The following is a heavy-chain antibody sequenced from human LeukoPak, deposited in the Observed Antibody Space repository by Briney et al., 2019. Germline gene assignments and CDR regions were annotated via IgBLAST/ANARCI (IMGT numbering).Heavy chain of an antibody. CDR2: ISGSGGST. D-gene: IGHD3-22*01. CDR3: AKDGRRGYYYDSSGYPHGAFDI. J-gene: IGHJ3*02. V-gene: IGHV3-23*01. Sequence: GGSLRLSCAASGFTFSSYAMSWVRQAPGKGLEWVSAISGSGGSTYYADYVKGRFTISRDNSKNTLYLQMNSLRAEDTAVYYCAKDGRRGYYYDSSGYPHGAFDIWGQGTMVTVSS. CDR1: GFTFSSYA.